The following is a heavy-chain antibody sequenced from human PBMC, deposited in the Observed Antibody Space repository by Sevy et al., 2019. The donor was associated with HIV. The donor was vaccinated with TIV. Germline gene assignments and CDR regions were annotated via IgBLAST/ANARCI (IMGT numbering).Heavy chain of an antibody. CDR3: ARDPIIGYSSSWYDRYYYYGMDV. D-gene: IGHD6-13*01. CDR1: GFTFSSYA. J-gene: IGHJ6*02. V-gene: IGHV3-30-3*01. CDR2: ISYDGSNK. Sequence: GGSLRLSCAASGFTFSSYAMHWVRQAPGKGLEWVAVISYDGSNKYYADSVKGRFTISRDNSKNTLYLQMNSLRAEDTAVYYCARDPIIGYSSSWYDRYYYYGMDVWGQGTTVTVSS.